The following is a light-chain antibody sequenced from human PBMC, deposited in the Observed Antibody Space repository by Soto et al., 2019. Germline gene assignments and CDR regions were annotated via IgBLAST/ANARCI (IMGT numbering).Light chain of an antibody. Sequence: DIQMTQSPSSLSASVGDEVTITCRASQTIMTYLNWYQLKPGKPPRLLIYAASSLQSGVPSRFSGSGSGTDFTLTISRLQPEDFATYSCQQSYNSPHTFGRGTKVDIK. V-gene: IGKV1-39*01. J-gene: IGKJ4*01. CDR2: AAS. CDR3: QQSYNSPHT. CDR1: QTIMTY.